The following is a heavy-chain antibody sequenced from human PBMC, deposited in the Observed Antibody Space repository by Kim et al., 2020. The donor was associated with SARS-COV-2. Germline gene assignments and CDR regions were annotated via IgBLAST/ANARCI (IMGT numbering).Heavy chain of an antibody. D-gene: IGHD2-15*01. CDR2: ISYDGSNK. V-gene: IGHV3-30*04. CDR1: GFTFSSYA. J-gene: IGHJ4*02. Sequence: GGSLRLSCAASGFTFSSYAMHWVRQAPGKGLEWVAVISYDGSNKYYADSVKGRFTISRDNSKNTLYLQMNSLRAEDTAVYYCAREGWTVVVAATIDYWGQGTLVTVSS. CDR3: AREGWTVVVAATIDY.